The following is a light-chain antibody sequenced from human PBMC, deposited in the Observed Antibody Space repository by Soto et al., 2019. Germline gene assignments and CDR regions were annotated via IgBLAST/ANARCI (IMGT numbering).Light chain of an antibody. CDR2: DAS. CDR3: QQYGSSPWT. Sequence: PGVRATLSCRASQSVRSSYLSWYQHRPGQAPRVLIYDASSRATGIPDRFSGSGSGTDFTLIISRLEPEDFAVYYCQQYGSSPWTFGQGSKVDIK. J-gene: IGKJ1*01. V-gene: IGKV3-20*01. CDR1: QSVRSSY.